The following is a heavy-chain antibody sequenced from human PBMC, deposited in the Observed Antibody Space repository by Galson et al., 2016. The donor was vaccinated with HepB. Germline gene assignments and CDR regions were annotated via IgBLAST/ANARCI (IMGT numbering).Heavy chain of an antibody. CDR1: GFSFSSSA. D-gene: IGHD3-10*01. V-gene: IGHV3-30*04. CDR3: ARDGYYYGSGRYGAATY. CDR2: ISYHGSNK. Sequence: SLRLSCAASGFSFSSSAMHWVRQAPGKGLEWVAVISYHGSNKYYVDSVKGRFTISRDNSKNALYLQMNSLRVEDTAMYYCARDGYYYGSGRYGAATYWGQATPVTVSS. J-gene: IGHJ4*02.